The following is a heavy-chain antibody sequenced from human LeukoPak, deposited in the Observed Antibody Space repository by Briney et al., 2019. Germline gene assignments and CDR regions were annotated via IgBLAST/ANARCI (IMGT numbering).Heavy chain of an antibody. CDR3: ARGEGYDSYFDY. Sequence: GSLRLSCAASGFTVSSNYMSWVRQTPGKGLEWVSVIYSGGSTYYADSVKGRFTISRDNSKNTLYLQMNSLRAEDTAVYYCARGEGYDSYFDYWGQGTLVTVSS. CDR2: IYSGGST. D-gene: IGHD5-12*01. V-gene: IGHV3-53*01. J-gene: IGHJ4*02. CDR1: GFTVSSNY.